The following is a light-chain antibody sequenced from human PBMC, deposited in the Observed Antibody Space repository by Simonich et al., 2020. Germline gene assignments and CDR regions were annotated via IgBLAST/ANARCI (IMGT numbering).Light chain of an antibody. V-gene: IGKV4-1*01. CDR3: QQYYSTPYT. CDR1: QSVLYSSNNKNY. CDR2: WAS. J-gene: IGKJ2*01. Sequence: DIVMTQSPDSLAVSLGERATINCKSSQSVLYSSNNKNYLAWYQQKPGKPPKLLIYWASTRESGVPDRFSGSGSGTDFTLPISSLQAEDVAVYYCQQYYSTPYTFGQGTKLEIK.